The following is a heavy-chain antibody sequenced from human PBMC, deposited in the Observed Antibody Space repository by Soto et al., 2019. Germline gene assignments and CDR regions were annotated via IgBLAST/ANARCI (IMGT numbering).Heavy chain of an antibody. CDR3: ARDHSGPLRITIFGVVDYGMDV. CDR1: GGSISSYY. Sequence: QVQLQESGPGLVKPSETLSLTCTVTGGSISSYYWSWIRQPPGKGLEWIGYIYYSGSTNYNPSLKRRVTIAVDTSTNGFSLRLSGVTAADAAVYYCARDHSGPLRITIFGVVDYGMDVWGEGTTVTVSS. D-gene: IGHD3-3*01. CDR2: IYYSGST. J-gene: IGHJ6*04. V-gene: IGHV4-59*01.